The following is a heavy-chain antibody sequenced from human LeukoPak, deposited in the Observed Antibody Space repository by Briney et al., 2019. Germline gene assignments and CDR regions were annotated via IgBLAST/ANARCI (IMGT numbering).Heavy chain of an antibody. CDR1: GFTFSSYG. Sequence: GGSLRLSCAASGFTFSSYGMHWVRQAPGKGLEWVAFIRYDGSNKYYADSVKGRFTISRDNSKNTLYLQMNSLRAEDTAVYYCAKEPRGIAARGAFDIWGQGTMVTVSS. J-gene: IGHJ3*02. D-gene: IGHD6-6*01. CDR2: IRYDGSNK. V-gene: IGHV3-30*02. CDR3: AKEPRGIAARGAFDI.